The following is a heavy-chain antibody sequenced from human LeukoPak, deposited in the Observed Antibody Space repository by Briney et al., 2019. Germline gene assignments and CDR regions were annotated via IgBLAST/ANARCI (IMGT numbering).Heavy chain of an antibody. CDR3: ARGASYGDYEYYYYYYMHV. Sequence: PSETLSLTCTVSGGSISSYYWSWVGQPPGKGREGIGYIYYSGGTNYNPSLRSGDTISVETSKNKYSLRRRTVNAASTGVYYCARGASYGDYEYYYYYYMHVWGKGTTVTVSS. V-gene: IGHV4-59*01. D-gene: IGHD4-17*01. J-gene: IGHJ6*03. CDR2: IYYSGGT. CDR1: GGSISSYY.